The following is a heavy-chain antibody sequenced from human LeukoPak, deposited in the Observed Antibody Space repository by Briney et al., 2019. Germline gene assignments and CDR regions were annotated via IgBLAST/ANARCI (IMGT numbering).Heavy chain of an antibody. V-gene: IGHV3-74*01. Sequence: PSGGSLRLSCAASGFTFSSYWMHWVRQAPGKGLVWVSRINSDESSTTYADSVKGRFTISRDNAKNTLYLQMNSLRAEDTAVYYCARVALPYYDFWSGYYEYFQHWGQGTLVTVSS. J-gene: IGHJ1*01. CDR1: GFTFSSYW. CDR2: INSDESST. D-gene: IGHD3-3*01. CDR3: ARVALPYYDFWSGYYEYFQH.